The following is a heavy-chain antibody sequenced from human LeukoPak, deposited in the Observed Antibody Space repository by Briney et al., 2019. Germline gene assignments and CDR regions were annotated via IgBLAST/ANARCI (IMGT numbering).Heavy chain of an antibody. J-gene: IGHJ5*02. CDR2: IHYSGRT. CDR1: FGVNTLIY. CDR3: ARTDLVGYVCWFHP. V-gene: IGHV4-59*01. D-gene: IGHD3-16*01. Sequence: SETLSLTFIFPFGVNTLIYWTTIRQSPGKGLEWIGQIHYSGRTNYSPSLNSRVTISVETSKNQFFFSLSSVHTAGLRAYFCARTDLVGYVCWFHPWGQGTLVTVSS.